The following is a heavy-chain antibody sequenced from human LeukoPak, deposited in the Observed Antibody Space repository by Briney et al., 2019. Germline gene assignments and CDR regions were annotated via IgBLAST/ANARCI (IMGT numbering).Heavy chain of an antibody. V-gene: IGHV3-23*01. CDR3: AKDQGQAVVPRRFDY. D-gene: IGHD2-2*01. J-gene: IGHJ4*02. CDR2: IYYSGGNT. Sequence: HPGGSLRLSCAASGFMFSNFAMSWVRQAPGKGLEWVSTIYYSGGNTYSADSVKGRFTISRGNAKNTLYLQMNSLRAEDTAVYYCAKDQGQAVVPRRFDYWGQGTLVTVSS. CDR1: GFMFSNFA.